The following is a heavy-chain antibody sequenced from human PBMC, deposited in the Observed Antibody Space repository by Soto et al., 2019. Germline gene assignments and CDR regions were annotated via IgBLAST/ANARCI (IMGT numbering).Heavy chain of an antibody. V-gene: IGHV4-34*01. J-gene: IGHJ4*02. D-gene: IGHD3-9*01. Sequence: PSETLSLTCAVYGGSFCGYYWSWIRQPPGKGLEWIGEINHSGSTNYNPSLKSRVTISVDTSKNQFSLKLSSVTAADTAVYYCARGPGGLRYFDWLPVYWGQGTLVTVSS. CDR2: INHSGST. CDR3: ARGPGGLRYFDWLPVY. CDR1: GGSFCGYY.